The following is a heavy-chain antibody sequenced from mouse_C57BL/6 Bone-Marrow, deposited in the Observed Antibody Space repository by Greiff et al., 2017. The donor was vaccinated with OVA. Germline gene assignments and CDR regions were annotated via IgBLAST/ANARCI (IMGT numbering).Heavy chain of an antibody. J-gene: IGHJ2*01. CDR2: FNPYNDDT. D-gene: IGHD2-3*01. Sequence: QVQLQQSGAELVKPGASVKMSCKASGYTFTTYPIEWMKQNHGKSLEWIGNFNPYNDDTKYNEKFKGKATLTVEKSSSTVYLELSRLTSDDSAVYYCASSGYDGPYFDYWGQGTTLTVAS. V-gene: IGHV1-47*01. CDR1: GYTFTTYP. CDR3: ASSGYDGPYFDY.